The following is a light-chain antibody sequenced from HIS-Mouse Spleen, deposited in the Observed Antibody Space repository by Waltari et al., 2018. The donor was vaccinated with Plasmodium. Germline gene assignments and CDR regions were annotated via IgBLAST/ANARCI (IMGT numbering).Light chain of an antibody. V-gene: IGKV3-20*01. CDR3: QQYGSSPLT. Sequence: EIVLTQSPGTLSLSPGERATLSCRASQSVSSSYLAWYQQKPGQAPRLPIYGASSRATGIPDSFSGSGSGTDFTLTISRLEPEDFAVYYCQQYGSSPLTFGGGTKVEIK. CDR1: QSVSSSY. J-gene: IGKJ4*01. CDR2: GAS.